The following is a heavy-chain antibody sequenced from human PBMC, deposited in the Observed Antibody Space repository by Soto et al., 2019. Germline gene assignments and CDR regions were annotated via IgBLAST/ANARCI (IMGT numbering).Heavy chain of an antibody. V-gene: IGHV2-70*01. CDR2: IAWDDDK. CDR3: ARLTSSTGTSNYYYYSMDV. D-gene: IGHD1-7*01. Sequence: SGPTLVNPTQTLTLTCTFSGFSLSTNGMCVNWIRQSPGKALEWLALIAWDDDKYYSTSLKTRLTISKDTSKNQVVLTMTNMDPVDTATFYCARLTSSTGTSNYYYYSMDVWGQGTTVTVSS. J-gene: IGHJ6*02. CDR1: GFSLSTNGMC.